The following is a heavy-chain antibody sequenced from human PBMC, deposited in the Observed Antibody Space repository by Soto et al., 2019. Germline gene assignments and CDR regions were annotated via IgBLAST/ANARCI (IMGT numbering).Heavy chain of an antibody. V-gene: IGHV3-48*01. CDR1: GLTLSSYA. Sequence: GGSLRLSCAASGLTLSSYAMNLVRPAPGKGLEWVSYISSSSGSTYYADSVKRRFTISRDKDKNSLYLQMNSLRAEDTAVYYCARVPLYYGDYDWYFDLWGRGTLVTVSS. CDR3: ARVPLYYGDYDWYFDL. J-gene: IGHJ2*01. CDR2: ISSSSGST. D-gene: IGHD4-17*01.